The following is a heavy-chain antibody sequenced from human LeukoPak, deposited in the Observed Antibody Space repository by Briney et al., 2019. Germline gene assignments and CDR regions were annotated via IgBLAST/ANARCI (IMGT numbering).Heavy chain of an antibody. CDR3: ARGLGYSGYDSSYYFDY. CDR1: GFTFDDYG. CDR2: ISWNGGST. D-gene: IGHD5-12*01. J-gene: IGHJ4*02. V-gene: IGHV3-20*04. Sequence: GGSLRLSCAASGFTFDDYGMSWVRQAPGKGLEWVSFISWNGGSTGYADSVKGRFTISRDNAKNSLYLQMNSLRAEDTAVYYCARGLGYSGYDSSYYFDYWGQGTLVTVSS.